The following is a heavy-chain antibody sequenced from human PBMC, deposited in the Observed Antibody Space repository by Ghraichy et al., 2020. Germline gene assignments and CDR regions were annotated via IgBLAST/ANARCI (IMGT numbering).Heavy chain of an antibody. CDR3: AKERVLEWLLQRLDPTKYYFDY. J-gene: IGHJ4*02. Sequence: GGSLRLSCAASGFTFSSYAMSWVRQAPGKGLEWVSAISGSGGSTYYADSVKGRFTISRDNSKNTLYLQMNSLRAEDTAVYYCAKERVLEWLLQRLDPTKYYFDYWGQGTLVTVSS. CDR2: ISGSGGST. D-gene: IGHD3-3*01. V-gene: IGHV3-23*01. CDR1: GFTFSSYA.